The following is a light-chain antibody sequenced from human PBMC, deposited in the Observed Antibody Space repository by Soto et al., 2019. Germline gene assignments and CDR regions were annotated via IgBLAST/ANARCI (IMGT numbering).Light chain of an antibody. J-gene: IGLJ1*01. V-gene: IGLV2-23*01. Sequence: QPVRSQPASVSGSPGHSITISCTGTNNLVSWYQQHPGKAPKVVLYEGTKRPSGVSNRFSGSNSGSTASLTISGLQAEEEANSFCCASVGARSYVFGPGTKVTVL. CDR2: EGT. CDR1: NNL. CDR3: CASVGARSYV.